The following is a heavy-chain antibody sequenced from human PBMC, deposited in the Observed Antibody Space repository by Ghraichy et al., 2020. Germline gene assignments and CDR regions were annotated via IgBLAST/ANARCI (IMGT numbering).Heavy chain of an antibody. CDR1: GLTFNNYW. D-gene: IGHD3-10*02. Sequence: GGSLRLSCAASGLTFNNYWMNWVRQAPGKGLEWVANIKQDGSEKYYVDSVKGRFTISRDNAKNSLYLQMSSLRAEDTAVYYCAALWSGYWGQGTLVTVSS. V-gene: IGHV3-7*01. J-gene: IGHJ4*02. CDR3: AALWSGY. CDR2: IKQDGSEK.